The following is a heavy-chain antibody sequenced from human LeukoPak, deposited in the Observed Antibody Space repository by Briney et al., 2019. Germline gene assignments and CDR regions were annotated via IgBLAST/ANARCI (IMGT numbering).Heavy chain of an antibody. D-gene: IGHD2-2*02. Sequence: GRSLRLSCAASGFTFDDYAMHWVRQAPGKGLEWVSGISWNSGSIGYADSVKGRFTISRDNAKNSLYLQMNGLRAEDTALYYCAKADCSSTSCYTPDYWGQGTLVTVSS. CDR2: ISWNSGSI. CDR3: AKADCSSTSCYTPDY. V-gene: IGHV3-9*01. CDR1: GFTFDDYA. J-gene: IGHJ4*02.